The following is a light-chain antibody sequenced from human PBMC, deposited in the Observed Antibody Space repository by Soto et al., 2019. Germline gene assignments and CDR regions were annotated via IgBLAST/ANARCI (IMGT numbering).Light chain of an antibody. V-gene: IGLV3-21*02. CDR1: NIESKS. CDR3: QVWDRSSDHYV. J-gene: IGLJ1*01. Sequence: SYELTQPPSVSVAPGQTARSTCGGSNIESKSVHWYQQKPGQAPVLAVYDDSDRPSGIPERFSGSNSGNTATLTISGVEAGDEADYYCQVWDRSSDHYVFGTGTKVTVL. CDR2: DDS.